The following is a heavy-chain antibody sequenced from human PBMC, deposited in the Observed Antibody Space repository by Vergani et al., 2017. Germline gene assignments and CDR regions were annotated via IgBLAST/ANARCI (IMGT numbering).Heavy chain of an antibody. V-gene: IGHV5-51*01. CDR1: GYIFSNFW. CDR3: ASREHGSENGGALQL. D-gene: IGHD3-10*01. J-gene: IGHJ3*01. Sequence: EKQLVQSGSETKKPGESLKISCQAFGYIFSNFWIGWVRQRPGRGLEWMGIIYPGDSEVKSNPTFRGQVIFSVDTSVNTAYLQWRSLQASDTGTYFCASREHGSENGGALQLWGQGTNITVSS. CDR2: IYPGDSEV.